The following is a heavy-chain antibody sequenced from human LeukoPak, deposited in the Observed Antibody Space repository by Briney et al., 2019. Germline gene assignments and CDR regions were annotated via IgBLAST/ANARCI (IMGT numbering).Heavy chain of an antibody. J-gene: IGHJ4*02. D-gene: IGHD6-6*01. CDR2: IWYDGSNK. CDR1: GSTFSSYG. CDR3: ARGSIAARQPYFDY. Sequence: GGSLRLSCAASGSTFSSYGMHWVRQAPGKGLEWVAVIWYDGSNKYYADSVKGRFTISRDNSKNTLYLQMNSLRAEDTAVYYCARGSIAARQPYFDYWGQGTLVTVSS. V-gene: IGHV3-33*01.